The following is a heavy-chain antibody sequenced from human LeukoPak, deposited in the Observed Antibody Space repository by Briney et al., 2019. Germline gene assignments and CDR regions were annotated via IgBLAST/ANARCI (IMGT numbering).Heavy chain of an antibody. D-gene: IGHD3-22*01. CDR2: IYSGGST. Sequence: PGGSLRLSCAASGFIVSSNYMSWVRQAPGKGLEWVSVIYSGGSTYYADSVKGRFTISRDNSKNTLYLQMNSLKTEDTAVYYCTTPRYDSSGYYDYWGQGTLVTVSS. CDR3: TTPRYDSSGYYDY. J-gene: IGHJ4*02. CDR1: GFIVSSNY. V-gene: IGHV3-53*01.